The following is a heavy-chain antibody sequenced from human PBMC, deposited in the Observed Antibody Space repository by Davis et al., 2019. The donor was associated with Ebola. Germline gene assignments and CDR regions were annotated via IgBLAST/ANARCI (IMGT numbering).Heavy chain of an antibody. CDR3: ARAPDRGYGSGSFPHY. CDR2: IIPIFGTA. Sequence: SVKVSCKASGGTFSSYAISWVRQAPGQGLEWMGGIIPIFGTANYAQKFQGRVTITADESTSTAYMELSSLRSEDTAVYYCARAPDRGYGSGSFPHYWGQGTLVTVSS. D-gene: IGHD3-10*01. J-gene: IGHJ4*02. CDR1: GGTFSSYA. V-gene: IGHV1-69*13.